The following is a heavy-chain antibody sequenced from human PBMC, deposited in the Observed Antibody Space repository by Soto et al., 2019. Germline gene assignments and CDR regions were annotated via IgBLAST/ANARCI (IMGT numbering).Heavy chain of an antibody. CDR1: GFTFSSYG. Sequence: QVQLVESGGGVVQPGRSLRLSCAASGFTFSSYGMHWVRQAPGKGLEWVAVISYDGSNKYYADSVKGRFTISRDNSKNTLYLQMNSLRAEDTAVYYCAKSNLVGATGLDYWGQGTLVTVSS. J-gene: IGHJ4*02. CDR2: ISYDGSNK. CDR3: AKSNLVGATGLDY. V-gene: IGHV3-30*18. D-gene: IGHD1-26*01.